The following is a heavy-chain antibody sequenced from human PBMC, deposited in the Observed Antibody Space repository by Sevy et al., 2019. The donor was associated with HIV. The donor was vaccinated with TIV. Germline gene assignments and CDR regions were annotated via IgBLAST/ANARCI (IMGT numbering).Heavy chain of an antibody. CDR1: GFTFSIYG. D-gene: IGHD3-22*01. Sequence: GGSLRLSCAAYGFTFSIYGMHWVRQAPGKGLEWVAVIWNDRSNKHYADSVKGPFTISRDNAKNTLYLQMNSLRVEDTAVYYCASLPNNYYDISGSSGDDAFDIWGQGTRVTVSS. J-gene: IGHJ3*02. CDR3: ASLPNNYYDISGSSGDDAFDI. V-gene: IGHV3-33*01. CDR2: IWNDRSNK.